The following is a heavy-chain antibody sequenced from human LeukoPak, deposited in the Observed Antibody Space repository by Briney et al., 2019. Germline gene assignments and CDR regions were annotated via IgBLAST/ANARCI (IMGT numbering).Heavy chain of an antibody. CDR3: TTDIVVVPAAGFDWFDP. Sequence: GGSLRLSCAASGFTFSNAWMSWVRQAPGKGLGWVGRIKSKTDGGTTDYAAPVKGRFTISRDDSKNTLYLQMNSLKTEDTAVYYCTTDIVVVPAAGFDWFDPWGQGTLVTVSP. V-gene: IGHV3-15*01. D-gene: IGHD2-2*01. CDR2: IKSKTDGGTT. J-gene: IGHJ5*02. CDR1: GFTFSNAW.